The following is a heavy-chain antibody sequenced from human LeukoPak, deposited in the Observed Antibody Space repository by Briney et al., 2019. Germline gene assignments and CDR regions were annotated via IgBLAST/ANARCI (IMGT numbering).Heavy chain of an antibody. V-gene: IGHV1-69*04. CDR2: IIPILGIA. D-gene: IGHD2-21*02. Sequence: SVKVSFKASGGTFSSYAISWVRQAPGQGLEWMGRIIPILGIANYAQKFQGRVTITADNSTSTAYMELSSLRSEDTAVYYCARGGVVVTALFDYWGQGTLVTVSS. CDR1: GGTFSSYA. CDR3: ARGGVVVTALFDY. J-gene: IGHJ4*02.